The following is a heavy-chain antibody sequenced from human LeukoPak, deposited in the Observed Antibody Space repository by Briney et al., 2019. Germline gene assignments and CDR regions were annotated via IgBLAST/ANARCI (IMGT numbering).Heavy chain of an antibody. CDR2: IYYSGST. CDR1: GGSISSYY. V-gene: IGHV4-59*08. J-gene: IGHJ4*02. Sequence: SETLSLTCTVSGGSISSYYWSWIRQPPGKGLEWIGYIYYSGSTNYSPSLKSRVTISVDTSKNQFSLKLSSVTAADTAVYYCATQILLCHYYWGQGTLVTVSS. D-gene: IGHD2/OR15-2a*01. CDR3: ATQILLCHYY.